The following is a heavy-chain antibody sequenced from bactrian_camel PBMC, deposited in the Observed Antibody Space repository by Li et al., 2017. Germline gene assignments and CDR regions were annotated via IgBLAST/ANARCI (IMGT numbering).Heavy chain of an antibody. CDR3: ASVSGSVA. J-gene: IGHJ4*01. CDR1: GFTFSIYS. Sequence: VQLVESGGGLVQPGGSLRLSCAASGFTFSIYSMTWVRQAPGKGLEWVSTINEGGGSTYYADSVKGRFTISRDNAKNTLYVQLNSLKIEDTAMYYCASVSGSVAWGQGTQVTVS. CDR2: INEGGGST. V-gene: IGHV3S31*01. D-gene: IGHD6*01.